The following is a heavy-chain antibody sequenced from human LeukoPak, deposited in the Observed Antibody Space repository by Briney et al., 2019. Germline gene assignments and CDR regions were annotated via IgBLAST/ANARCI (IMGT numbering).Heavy chain of an antibody. CDR2: ISSSGSTI. CDR3: ARVYDSSGYYYFDY. Sequence: PGGSLRLSCAASGFTFSDYYMSWIRQAPGKGLEWVSYISSSGSTIYYADSVKGRFTISRDNVKNSLYLQMNSLRAEDTAVYYCARVYDSSGYYYFDYWGQGTLVTVSS. D-gene: IGHD3-22*01. V-gene: IGHV3-11*01. CDR1: GFTFSDYY. J-gene: IGHJ4*02.